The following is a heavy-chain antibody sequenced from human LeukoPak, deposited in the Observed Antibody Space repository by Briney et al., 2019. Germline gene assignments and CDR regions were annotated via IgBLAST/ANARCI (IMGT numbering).Heavy chain of an antibody. CDR2: INWNGGST. D-gene: IGHD6-25*01. Sequence: GGSLRLSCEVSGFTFDDYAMSWVRQARGKGLEGVSGINWNGGSTGYADSVKGRFTISRDNAKNTLYLQMNSLRAEDTAVYYCARRSAAKDAFDIWGQGTKVTVSS. CDR3: ARRSAAKDAFDI. V-gene: IGHV3-20*04. J-gene: IGHJ3*02. CDR1: GFTFDDYA.